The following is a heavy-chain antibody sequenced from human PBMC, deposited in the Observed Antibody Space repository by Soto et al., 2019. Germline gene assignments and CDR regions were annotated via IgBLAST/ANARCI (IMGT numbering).Heavy chain of an antibody. D-gene: IGHD6-13*01. J-gene: IGHJ4*02. CDR2: ISGSGGST. V-gene: IGHV3-23*01. CDR3: AKGPPPPYSSTWYYFDS. Sequence: EVQLLESGGGLVQPGGSLRLSCSASGFTFSSYAMSWVRQAPGEGLESVSAISGSGGSTYYADSVKGRFTISRDNSKNTLYLQMDSLRAEDTAVYYCAKGPPPPYSSTWYYFDSWGQGILVTVSS. CDR1: GFTFSSYA.